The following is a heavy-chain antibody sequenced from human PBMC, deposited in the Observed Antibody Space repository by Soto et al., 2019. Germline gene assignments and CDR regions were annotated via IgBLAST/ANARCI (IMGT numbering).Heavy chain of an antibody. CDR3: ARQMWIQLSYYYYYGMDV. V-gene: IGHV4-39*01. Sequence: LSLTCTVSGGSIISSSYYWGWIRQPPGKGLEWIGSIYYSGSTYYNPSLKSRVTISVDTSKNQFSLKLSSVTAADTAVYYCARQMWIQLSYYYYYGMDVWGQGTTVTVSS. CDR2: IYYSGST. D-gene: IGHD5-18*01. CDR1: GGSIISSSYY. J-gene: IGHJ6*02.